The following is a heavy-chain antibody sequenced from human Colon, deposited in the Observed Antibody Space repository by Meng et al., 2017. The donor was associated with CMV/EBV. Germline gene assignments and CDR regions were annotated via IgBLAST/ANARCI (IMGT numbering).Heavy chain of an antibody. CDR3: AKGGSLITIFGVVKAGVYGMDV. V-gene: IGHV3-21*04. CDR1: GFMFSVYE. D-gene: IGHD3-3*01. CDR2: ISSSSSYI. Sequence: GESLKISCAASGFMFSVYEMNWVRQAPGKGLEWVSSISSSSSYIYYADSVKGRFTISRDNAKNSLYLQMNSLRAEDTAVYYCAKGGSLITIFGVVKAGVYGMDVWGQGTTVTVSS. J-gene: IGHJ6*02.